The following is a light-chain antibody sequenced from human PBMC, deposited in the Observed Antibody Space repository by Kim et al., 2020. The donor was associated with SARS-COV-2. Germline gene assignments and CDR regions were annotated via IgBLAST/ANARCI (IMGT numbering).Light chain of an antibody. V-gene: IGLV1-44*01. CDR1: NSNIGRNT. J-gene: IGLJ3*02. Sequence: GQTVTISCSGSNSNIGRNTVNWYQQFPGAAPKLLIDSNNRRPSGVPDRVSGSKSGPSASLAISGLQSEDEADYYCATWDDSLDVWMFGGGTQLTVL. CDR3: ATWDDSLDVWM. CDR2: SNN.